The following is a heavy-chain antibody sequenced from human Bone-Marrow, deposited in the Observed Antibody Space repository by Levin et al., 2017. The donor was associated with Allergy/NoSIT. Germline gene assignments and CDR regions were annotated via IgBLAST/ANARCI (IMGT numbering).Heavy chain of an antibody. J-gene: IGHJ6*02. CDR2: ISGGSSRI. V-gene: IGHV3-21*06. D-gene: IGHD3-16*01. CDR3: ASWAMFYYDGSDFEYISYGMDV. Sequence: GGSLRLSCAASGLSFSNYDMNWVRQAPGKGLEWVSSISGGSSRIYYADSVKGRFTISRDNAKNSLYLQMNSLRVEDTAVYYCASWAMFYYDGSDFEYISYGMDVWGLGTTVTVSS. CDR1: GLSFSNYD.